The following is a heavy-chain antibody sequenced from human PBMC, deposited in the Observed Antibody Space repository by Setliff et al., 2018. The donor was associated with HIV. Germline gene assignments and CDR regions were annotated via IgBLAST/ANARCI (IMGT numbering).Heavy chain of an antibody. CDR3: AREREAWSAYDS. CDR2: IYTSGNSRYT. J-gene: IGHJ5*02. CDR1: GASVTNVLYY. D-gene: IGHD3-3*01. Sequence: TLSLTCTVSGASVTNVLYYWSWLRQPAGKGLEWIGHIYTSGNSRYTNYNSSLESRVATSLDTSSNQFSLKLSSATAADTAVYHCAREREAWSAYDSWGQGTLVTVTS. V-gene: IGHV4-61*09.